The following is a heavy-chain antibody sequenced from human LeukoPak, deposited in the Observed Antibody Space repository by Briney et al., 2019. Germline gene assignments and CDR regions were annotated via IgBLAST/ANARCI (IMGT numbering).Heavy chain of an antibody. CDR3: AREYCSTTSCLPDY. D-gene: IGHD2-2*01. Sequence: PGTSLRLSCAASGFTFSNYAMHWVRQAPGKGLEWVALISYDGSNKYYADSVKGRFTISRDNPKNTLSLQMNSLRAEDTAVYYCAREYCSTTSCLPDYWGQGTLVTVSS. CDR2: ISYDGSNK. V-gene: IGHV3-30*01. CDR1: GFTFSNYA. J-gene: IGHJ4*02.